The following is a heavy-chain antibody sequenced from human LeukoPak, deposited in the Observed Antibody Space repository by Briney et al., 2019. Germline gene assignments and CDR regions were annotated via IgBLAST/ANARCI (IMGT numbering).Heavy chain of an antibody. CDR3: ATSLSGWGTYHYMNV. CDR1: GFTFSSYG. D-gene: IGHD6-19*01. Sequence: PGRSLRLSCAASGFTFSSYGMHWVRQAPGKGLEWVAVISYDGSNKYYADSVKGRFTISRDNSKNTLYLQMNSLRAEDTAVYYCATSLSGWGTYHYMNVWGKGTTVTISS. CDR2: ISYDGSNK. J-gene: IGHJ6*03. V-gene: IGHV3-30*03.